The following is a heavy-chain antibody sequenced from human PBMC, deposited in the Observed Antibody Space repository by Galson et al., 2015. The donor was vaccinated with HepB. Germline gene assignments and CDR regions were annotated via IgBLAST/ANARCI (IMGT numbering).Heavy chain of an antibody. CDR2: IYYTGSP. J-gene: IGHJ3*02. CDR3: ARQGGVSGSLGDAFDI. V-gene: IGHV4-39*01. CDR1: GGSISSSIYY. D-gene: IGHD1-26*01. Sequence: ETLSLTCTVSGGSISSSIYYWGWIRQPPGKGLEWIGSIYYTGSPYYNPSLKSRVTISVDTSKNQFSLRLSSVTAADTAVYYYARQGGVSGSLGDAFDIWGQGTMVTVSS.